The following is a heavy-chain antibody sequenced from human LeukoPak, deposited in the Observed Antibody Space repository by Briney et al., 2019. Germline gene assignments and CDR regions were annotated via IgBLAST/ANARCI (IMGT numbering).Heavy chain of an antibody. J-gene: IGHJ4*02. CDR1: GGSISSSSYF. V-gene: IGHV4-61*02. CDR3: ARSPSAAAQLDN. CDR2: IYTRGNT. Sequence: TLSLTCTVSGGSISSSSYFWSWIRQPAGKGLEWIGRIYTRGNTNYNPSLKSRVTTSVDTSKNQFSLKLSSVTAADTAMYYCARSPSAAAQLDNWGQGILVTVSS. D-gene: IGHD6-6*01.